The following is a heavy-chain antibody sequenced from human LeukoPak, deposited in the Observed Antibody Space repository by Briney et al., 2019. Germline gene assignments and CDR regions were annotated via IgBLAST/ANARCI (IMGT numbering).Heavy chain of an antibody. Sequence: TGGSLRLSCAASGFTFSSYAMSWVRQAPGKGLEWVSAISGSGGSTYYADSVKGRFTISRDNSKNTLYLQMNSLRAEDTAVYYCAKDRRLLLWFGAPNWFDPWGQGTLVTVSS. CDR1: GFTFSSYA. D-gene: IGHD3-10*01. V-gene: IGHV3-23*01. CDR2: ISGSGGST. J-gene: IGHJ5*02. CDR3: AKDRRLLLWFGAPNWFDP.